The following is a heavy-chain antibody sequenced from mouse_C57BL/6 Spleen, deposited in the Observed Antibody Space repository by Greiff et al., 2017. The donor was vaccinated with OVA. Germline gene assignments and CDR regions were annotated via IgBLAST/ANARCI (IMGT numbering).Heavy chain of an antibody. J-gene: IGHJ2*01. V-gene: IGHV5-17*01. D-gene: IGHD2-1*01. Sequence: EVHLVESGGGLVKPGGSLKLSCAASGFTFSDYGMHWVRQAPEKGLEWVAYISSGSSTIYYADTVKGRFTISRDNAKNTLFLQMTSLRSEDTAMYYCARGGNYPFYYFDYWGQGTTLTVSS. CDR2: ISSGSSTI. CDR3: ARGGNYPFYYFDY. CDR1: GFTFSDYG.